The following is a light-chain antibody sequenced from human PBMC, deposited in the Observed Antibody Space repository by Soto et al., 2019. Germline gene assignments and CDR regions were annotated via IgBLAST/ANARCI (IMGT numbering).Light chain of an antibody. CDR3: QLYGDSPMYT. V-gene: IGKV3-20*01. CDR1: QSVSDSS. CDR2: GAS. Sequence: EIVLTQSPGTLSLSPGERATLSCRASQSVSDSSLAWYHQKPGQAPRLLIYGASRRATGIPDTFSGSGSGTDFKLTISRLEPEDFAVYYCQLYGDSPMYTFGQGTKLEIK. J-gene: IGKJ2*01.